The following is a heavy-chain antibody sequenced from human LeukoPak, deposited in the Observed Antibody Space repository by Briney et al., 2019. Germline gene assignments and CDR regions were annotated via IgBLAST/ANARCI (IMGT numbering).Heavy chain of an antibody. CDR1: GGSFSGYY. Sequence: SETLSLTCAVYGGSFSGYYLSWIRQPPGKGLEWIGEINHSGSTNYNPSLKSRVTISVDTSKNQFSLKLSSVTAADTAVYYCAREKATVTYYYYYYYMDVWGKGTTVTVSS. J-gene: IGHJ6*03. CDR3: AREKATVTYYYYYYYMDV. CDR2: INHSGST. V-gene: IGHV4-34*01. D-gene: IGHD4-17*01.